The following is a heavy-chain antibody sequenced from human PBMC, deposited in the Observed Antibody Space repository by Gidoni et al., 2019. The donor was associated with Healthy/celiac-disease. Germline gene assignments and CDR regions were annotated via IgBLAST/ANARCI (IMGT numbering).Heavy chain of an antibody. Sequence: QVQLQESGPGLVKPSQTLSLTCTVSGGSISSGSYYWSWIRQPAGKGLEWIGRIYTSGSTNYNPSLKSRVTISVDTSKNQFSLKLSSVTAADTAVYYCARDRLAARHPSYYYYGMDVWGQGTTVTVSS. V-gene: IGHV4-61*02. CDR2: IYTSGST. CDR3: ARDRLAARHPSYYYYGMDV. CDR1: GGSISSGSYY. J-gene: IGHJ6*02. D-gene: IGHD6-6*01.